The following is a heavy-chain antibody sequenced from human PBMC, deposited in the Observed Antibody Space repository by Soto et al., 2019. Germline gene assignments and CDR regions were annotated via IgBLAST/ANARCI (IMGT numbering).Heavy chain of an antibody. V-gene: IGHV3-48*02. CDR3: ARDSNTYRDYYHGMDV. Sequence: GSLRLSCAASGFTFSSYSGNWVRQAPGKGLEWVSYISSSGGNIYYADFVRGRFTISRDNAQNSLFLQMNSLRDEDTAMYHCARDSNTYRDYYHGMDVWGQGTTVTVSS. D-gene: IGHD3-10*02. CDR1: GFTFSSYS. J-gene: IGHJ6*02. CDR2: ISSSGGNI.